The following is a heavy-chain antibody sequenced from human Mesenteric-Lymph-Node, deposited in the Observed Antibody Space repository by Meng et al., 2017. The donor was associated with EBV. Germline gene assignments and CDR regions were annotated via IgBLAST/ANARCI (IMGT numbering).Heavy chain of an antibody. CDR2: VIPIFGTA. J-gene: IGHJ4*02. V-gene: IGHV1-69*06. Sequence: QGQLWEAGAVVKKPGSSGKVSCKASGGTFTSYAFSWVRQAPGQGLEWMGGVIPIFGTAKYAQKFQGRVTITADKSTTTAYMDLSNLRSEDTAVYYCARDSGAIAAAGNFDYWGQGTLVTVSS. CDR3: ARDSGAIAAAGNFDY. D-gene: IGHD6-13*01. CDR1: GGTFTSYA.